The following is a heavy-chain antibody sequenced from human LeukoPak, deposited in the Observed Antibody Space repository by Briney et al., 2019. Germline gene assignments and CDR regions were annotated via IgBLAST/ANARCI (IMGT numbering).Heavy chain of an antibody. CDR2: ISGSGIGGST. V-gene: IGHV3-23*01. Sequence: GGSLRLSCAASGFTFSSQAMSWVRQAPGKGLEWVSAISGSGIGGSTYYADSVKGRFTISRDNSKSTLFLQMNSLKAEDTAVYYCARDRYWYGKGQVDYWGQGTLVTVSS. CDR3: ARDRYWYGKGQVDY. J-gene: IGHJ4*02. D-gene: IGHD5-18*01. CDR1: GFTFSSQA.